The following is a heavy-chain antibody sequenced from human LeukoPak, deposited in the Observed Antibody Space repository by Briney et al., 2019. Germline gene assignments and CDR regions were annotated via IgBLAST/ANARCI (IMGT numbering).Heavy chain of an antibody. Sequence: GGSLRLSWAASGFTFTTYWMTWVRQAPGKGLEWVANIKEDGSEKYYVDSVEGRFAISRDNPKNSLYLQMNSLRAEDTAVYYCVSAPNSYYLDHWGQGTLVAVSS. CDR3: VSAPNSYYLDH. CDR2: IKEDGSEK. CDR1: GFTFTTYW. J-gene: IGHJ4*02. V-gene: IGHV3-7*01.